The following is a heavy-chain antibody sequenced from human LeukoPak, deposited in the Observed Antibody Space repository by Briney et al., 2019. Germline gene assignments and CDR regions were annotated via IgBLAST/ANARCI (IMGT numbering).Heavy chain of an antibody. Sequence: SETLSLTCTVSGGSVSSGSYYWSWIRQPPGKDLEWIGYIYYSGSTNYNPSLKSRVTISVDTSKNQFSLKLSSVTAADTAVYYCATYSSSWYYYYYGMDVWGQGTTVTVSS. CDR2: IYYSGST. CDR1: GGSVSSGSYY. D-gene: IGHD6-13*01. V-gene: IGHV4-61*01. CDR3: ATYSSSWYYYYYGMDV. J-gene: IGHJ6*02.